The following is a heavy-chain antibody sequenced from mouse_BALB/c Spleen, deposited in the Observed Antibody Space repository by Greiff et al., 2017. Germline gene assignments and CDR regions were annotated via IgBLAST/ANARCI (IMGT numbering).Heavy chain of an antibody. CDR2: ISTYYGDA. CDR1: GYTFTDYA. CDR3: AKASTVVAPGAMDY. V-gene: IGHV1S137*01. Sequence: QVQLQQSGAELVRPGVSVKISCKGSGYTFTDYAMHWVKQSHAKSLEWIGVISTYYGDASYNQKFKGKATMTVDKSSSTAYMELARLTSEDSAIYYCAKASTVVAPGAMDYWGQGTSVTVSS. D-gene: IGHD1-1*01. J-gene: IGHJ4*01.